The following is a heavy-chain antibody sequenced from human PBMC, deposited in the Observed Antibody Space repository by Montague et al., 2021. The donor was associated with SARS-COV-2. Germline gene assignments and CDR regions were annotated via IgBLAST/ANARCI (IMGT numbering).Heavy chain of an antibody. V-gene: IGHV6-1*01. CDR1: GDSVCVDGPR. CDR2: RYHMSKWYN. D-gene: IGHD1-1*01. J-gene: IGHJ6*02. CDR3: TSGREGNYNVMDV. Sequence: CAISGDSVCVDGPRRKWERQSPERGPEWLGGRYHMSKWYNDYAVSVRVRVTINPDTSKNQFSLHLNSETLEDTAIYYCTSGREGNYNVMDVWGQGTTVTVSS.